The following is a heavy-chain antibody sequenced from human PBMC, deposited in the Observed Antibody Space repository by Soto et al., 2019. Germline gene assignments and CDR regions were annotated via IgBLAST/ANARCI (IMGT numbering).Heavy chain of an antibody. D-gene: IGHD2-21*01. V-gene: IGHV3-21*02. CDR3: ARDPPLSVLVVVATDDF. J-gene: IGHJ4*02. Sequence: EVQLVESGGGLVKPGGSLRLSCAASGFTFTNHNMNWVRQAPGKGLEWVSSISSSSSFRNYADSVKGRFSISRDNDKNLVYLQMDSLRVEDTAVYYCARDPPLSVLVVVATDDFWGQGTLVTVSS. CDR1: GFTFTNHN. CDR2: ISSSSSFR.